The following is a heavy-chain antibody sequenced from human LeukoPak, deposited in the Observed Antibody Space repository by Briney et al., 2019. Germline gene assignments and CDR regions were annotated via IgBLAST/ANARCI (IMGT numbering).Heavy chain of an antibody. D-gene: IGHD5-18*01. J-gene: IGHJ4*02. Sequence: GGSLRLSCAASAFTFSSYSMNWARQAPGKGLEWVSSISSSGSYIYYADSVKGRFTISRDNSDNTLYLQMNSLRAEDTAVYYCARDLISLDTAMVLGYWGQGTLVTVSS. V-gene: IGHV3-21*01. CDR1: AFTFSSYS. CDR3: ARDLISLDTAMVLGY. CDR2: ISSSGSYI.